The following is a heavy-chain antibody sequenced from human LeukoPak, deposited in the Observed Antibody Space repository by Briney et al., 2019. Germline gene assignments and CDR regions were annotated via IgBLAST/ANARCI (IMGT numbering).Heavy chain of an antibody. CDR3: AKDSGDYYDSSGYYYEAVGYFDY. Sequence: GGSLRLSCAASGFTFSSCGMHSVRQAPGNGLDWVTFISYDRSNKSYADSVKGRFIISRDNSKNTLYLQMNRLRAEDTAVYYCAKDSGDYYDSSGYYYEAVGYFDYWGQGTLVTVSS. J-gene: IGHJ4*02. CDR1: GFTFSSCG. D-gene: IGHD3-22*01. CDR2: ISYDRSNK. V-gene: IGHV3-30*18.